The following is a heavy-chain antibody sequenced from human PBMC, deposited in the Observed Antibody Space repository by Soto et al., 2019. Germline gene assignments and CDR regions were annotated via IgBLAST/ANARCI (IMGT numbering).Heavy chain of an antibody. V-gene: IGHV4-59*01. CDR1: GASMTNYY. J-gene: IGHJ4*02. CDR2: FYYSGST. CDR3: ARSGHIFEGVV. Sequence: QLQLQESGPGLVRPSETLSLTCTVSGASMTNYYGSWIRQSPGKGLEHIGYFYYSGSTHYNPSLKSRVTISVDTANNQCSLKLSSVTAADTAIYYCARSGHIFEGVVWGQGILVTVSS. D-gene: IGHD3-16*01.